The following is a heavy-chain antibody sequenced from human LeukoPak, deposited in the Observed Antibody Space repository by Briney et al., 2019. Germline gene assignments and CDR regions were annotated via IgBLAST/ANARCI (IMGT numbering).Heavy chain of an antibody. CDR2: ISSSSSYT. CDR1: GFTFSDYY. J-gene: IGHJ6*02. Sequence: GSLRLSCAASGFTFSDYYLNWIRQAPGKGLEWVSCISSSSSYTNHADSVKGRFTPSRDNAKNSLYLQMNSLRAEDTAVYYCAKGSSGWYHGLDVWGQGTTVTVSS. D-gene: IGHD6-19*01. V-gene: IGHV3-11*06. CDR3: AKGSSGWYHGLDV.